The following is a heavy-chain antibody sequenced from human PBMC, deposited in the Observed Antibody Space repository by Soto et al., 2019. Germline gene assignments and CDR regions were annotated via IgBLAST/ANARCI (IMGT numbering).Heavy chain of an antibody. D-gene: IGHD2-15*01. CDR2: IRSKANSYAT. J-gene: IGHJ4*02. CDR1: GFNFSGSA. Sequence: GGSLRLSCAASGFNFSGSAMHWVRQDTGKGLEWVGRIRSKANSYATAYAASVKGRFTISRDDSKNTAYLQMNSLRTEDTAVYYCTAYCSGGSCREHIDYWGQGTLVTVSS. V-gene: IGHV3-73*01. CDR3: TAYCSGGSCREHIDY.